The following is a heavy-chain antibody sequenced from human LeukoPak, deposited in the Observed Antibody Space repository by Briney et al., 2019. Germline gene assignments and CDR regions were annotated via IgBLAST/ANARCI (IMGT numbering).Heavy chain of an antibody. CDR1: GFTFSSYG. Sequence: GGSLRLSCAASGFTFSSYGMHWVRQAPGKGLEWVAFIRDDGSNKYYADSVKGRFTIYRDNSKNTLYLQMNSLRAEDTAVYYCAKRGTVHVVDTAMAGGLSFDYWGQGTLVTVSS. V-gene: IGHV3-30*02. CDR3: AKRGTVHVVDTAMAGGLSFDY. CDR2: IRDDGSNK. J-gene: IGHJ4*02. D-gene: IGHD5-18*01.